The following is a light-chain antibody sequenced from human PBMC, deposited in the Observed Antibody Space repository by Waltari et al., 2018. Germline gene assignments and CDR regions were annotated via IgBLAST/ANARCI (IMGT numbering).Light chain of an antibody. J-gene: IGKJ4*01. Sequence: DIQLTQSPSFLSASIGDRVPITCRASQGISSYLAWYQQKPGKAPKLLIYAASTLQRGVPSRFSGSGSGTEFTLTISSLQPEDFATYYCQELNTYPQSLTFGGGTKVEI. CDR2: AAS. V-gene: IGKV1-9*01. CDR1: QGISSY. CDR3: QELNTYPQSLT.